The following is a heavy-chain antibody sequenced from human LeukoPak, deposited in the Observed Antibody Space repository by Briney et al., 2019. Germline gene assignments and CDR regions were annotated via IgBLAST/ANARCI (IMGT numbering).Heavy chain of an antibody. CDR2: INWDGDVT. V-gene: IGHV3-43*01. Sequence: GGSLRLSCAASGLAFDDYTMNWVRQSPGKGPEWVSLINWDGDVTFYGDSVRGRFTISRDNSKNSLYLQMNSLRTEDTALYYCVRDFRAGIFMDVWGKGTMVIVSS. J-gene: IGHJ6*03. CDR3: VRDFRAGIFMDV. CDR1: GLAFDDYT. D-gene: IGHD6-19*01.